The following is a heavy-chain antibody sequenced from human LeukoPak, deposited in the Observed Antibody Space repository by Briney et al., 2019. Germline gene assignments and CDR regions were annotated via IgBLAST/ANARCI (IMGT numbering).Heavy chain of an antibody. CDR2: IIPIFGTA. D-gene: IGHD3-3*01. V-gene: IGHV1-69*13. CDR1: GGTFSSYA. Sequence: SVKVSCKASGGTFSSYAIGWVRQAPGQGLEWMGGIIPIFGTANYAQKFQGRVTITADESTSTAYMELSSLRSEDTAVYYCARESTISTNYYYYYMDVWGKGTTVTVSS. CDR3: ARESTISTNYYYYYMDV. J-gene: IGHJ6*03.